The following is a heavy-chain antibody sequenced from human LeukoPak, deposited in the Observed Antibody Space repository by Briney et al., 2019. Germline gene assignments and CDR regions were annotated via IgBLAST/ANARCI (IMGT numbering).Heavy chain of an antibody. J-gene: IGHJ4*02. Sequence: ASVKVSCKASGYTFTGYYMHWVRQAPGQGLEWMGWINPNSGGTNYAQKFQGRVTMTRDTSISTAYMELSRLRSDDTAVYYCARDLPLTVTTSDYWGPGTLVTVSS. CDR2: INPNSGGT. V-gene: IGHV1-2*02. CDR1: GYTFTGYY. D-gene: IGHD4-17*01. CDR3: ARDLPLTVTTSDY.